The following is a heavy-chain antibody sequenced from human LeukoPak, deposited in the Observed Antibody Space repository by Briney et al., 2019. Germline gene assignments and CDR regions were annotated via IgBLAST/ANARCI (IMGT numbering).Heavy chain of an antibody. CDR1: GGSFSGYY. D-gene: IGHD3-3*01. CDR2: INHSGST. V-gene: IGHV4-34*01. Sequence: SETLSLTCAVHGGSFSGYYWSWIRQPPGKGLEWIGEINHSGSTNYNPSLKSRVTISVDTSKNQFSLKLSSVTAADTAVYYCARGPTYYDFWSGYYPWGQGTLVTVSS. J-gene: IGHJ4*02. CDR3: ARGPTYYDFWSGYYP.